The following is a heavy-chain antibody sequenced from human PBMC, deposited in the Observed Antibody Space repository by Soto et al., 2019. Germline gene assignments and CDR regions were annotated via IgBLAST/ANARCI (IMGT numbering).Heavy chain of an antibody. CDR2: ISYDGSNK. V-gene: IGHV3-30-3*01. D-gene: IGHD4-17*01. CDR1: GFTFSSYA. CDR3: ARVRTTVSTQNYYYYGMDV. J-gene: IGHJ6*02. Sequence: GGSLRLSCAASGFTFSSYAMHWVRQALGKGLEWVAVISYDGSNKYYADSVKGRFTISRDNSKNTLYLQMNSLRAEDTAVYYCARVRTTVSTQNYYYYGMDVWGQGTTVTVSS.